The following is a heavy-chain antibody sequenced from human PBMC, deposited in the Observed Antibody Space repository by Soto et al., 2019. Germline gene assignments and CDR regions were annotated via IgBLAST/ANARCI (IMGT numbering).Heavy chain of an antibody. V-gene: IGHV1-18*01. CDR3: ARDRLGVSVTGGGFDS. CDR2: ISPYNGNT. D-gene: IGHD2-8*01. J-gene: IGHJ4*02. Sequence: QVQLVQSGGEVKKPGASVQVSCKASGYSFSNFGLSWVRQAPGPGLELMGWISPYNGNTNYAQKLQGRLTMTTDTSTSTAYMELRSLRSDDTAVYYCARDRLGVSVTGGGFDSWGQGTLVTVSS. CDR1: GYSFSNFG.